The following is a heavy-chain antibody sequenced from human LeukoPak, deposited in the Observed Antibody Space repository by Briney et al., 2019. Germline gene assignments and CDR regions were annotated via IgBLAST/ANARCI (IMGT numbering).Heavy chain of an antibody. CDR1: GFSVSSNY. CDR2: IYSGGNT. V-gene: IGHV3-53*01. Sequence: GGSLRLSCAASGFSVSSNYMSWVRQAPGKGLEWVSIIYSGGNTYYTDSVKGRFTISRDNSKNTLYLQMNSLRAEDTAVYYCASGKTYYYDSSGFDYWGQGTLVTVSS. CDR3: ASGKTYYYDSSGFDY. J-gene: IGHJ4*02. D-gene: IGHD3-22*01.